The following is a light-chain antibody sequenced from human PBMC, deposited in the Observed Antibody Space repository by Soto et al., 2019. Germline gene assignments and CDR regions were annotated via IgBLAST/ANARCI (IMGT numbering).Light chain of an antibody. J-gene: IGLJ3*02. Sequence: QSALTQPPSASGSPGRSVTISCTGTSSDVGGYNYVSWYQHHPGKAPKLLIYEVSARPSGVPDRFSGSKSGNTASLTVSGLQTEDEADYYCSSYVGSDNVLFGGGTKLTVL. CDR2: EVS. V-gene: IGLV2-8*01. CDR3: SSYVGSDNVL. CDR1: SSDVGGYNY.